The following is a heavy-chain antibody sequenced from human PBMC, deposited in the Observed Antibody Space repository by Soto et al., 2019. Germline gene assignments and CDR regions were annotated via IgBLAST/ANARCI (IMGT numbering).Heavy chain of an antibody. D-gene: IGHD3-3*01. Sequence: EVQLVESGGGLVQPGGSLRLSCAASGFTFSSYSMNWVRQAPGKGLEWVSYISSSSSTIYYADSVKGRFTISRDNAKNSLYLQMNSLRAEDTAVYYCARDSASDGFWSGYYKKAGFDYWGQGTLVTVSS. CDR1: GFTFSSYS. CDR2: ISSSSSTI. CDR3: ARDSASDGFWSGYYKKAGFDY. J-gene: IGHJ4*02. V-gene: IGHV3-48*01.